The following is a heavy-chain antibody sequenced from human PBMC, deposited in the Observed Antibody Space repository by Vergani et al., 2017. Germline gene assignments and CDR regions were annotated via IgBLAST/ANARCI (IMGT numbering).Heavy chain of an antibody. CDR2: IFSNDEK. CDR3: ARIEILENWFDP. J-gene: IGHJ5*02. D-gene: IGHD2/OR15-2a*01. CDR1: GFSLSNARMG. Sequence: QVTLQESGPVLVKPTETLTLTCTVSGFSLSNARMGVSWIRQPPGKALEWLAHIFSNDEKSYSTSLKSRLTISKDTSKSQVVLTMTNMDPVDTATYYCARIEILENWFDPWGQGTLVTVSS. V-gene: IGHV2-26*01.